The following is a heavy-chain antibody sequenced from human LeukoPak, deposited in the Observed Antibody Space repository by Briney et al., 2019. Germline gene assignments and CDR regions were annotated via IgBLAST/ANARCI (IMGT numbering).Heavy chain of an antibody. V-gene: IGHV5-51*01. CDR1: GYRFTSYW. CDR3: ARLAYYYGSGSYYFDY. D-gene: IGHD3-10*01. J-gene: IGHJ4*02. Sequence: GESLKISCKGSGYRFTSYWIAWARQMPGKGLEWTGIIYPGDSETRSRPSFEGQVTISADKSISTAYLQWSSLKASDTAMYYCARLAYYYGSGSYYFDYWGQGTLVTVSS. CDR2: IYPGDSET.